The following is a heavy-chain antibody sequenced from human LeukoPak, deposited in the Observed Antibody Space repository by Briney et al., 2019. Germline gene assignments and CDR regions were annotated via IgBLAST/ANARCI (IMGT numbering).Heavy chain of an antibody. CDR1: GYTFTGYY. V-gene: IGHV1-2*02. CDR3: ARSTSPHENEYFEH. CDR2: INPNSGGT. J-gene: IGHJ1*01. D-gene: IGHD2/OR15-2a*01. Sequence: ASVKVSCKASGYTFTGYYIHWVRQAPGQGLQWMGWINPNSGGTSYIQNFQGRVTMTRGTSISTAYMELSRLRSDDTAVYYCARSTSPHENEYFEHWGQGTLVTVSS.